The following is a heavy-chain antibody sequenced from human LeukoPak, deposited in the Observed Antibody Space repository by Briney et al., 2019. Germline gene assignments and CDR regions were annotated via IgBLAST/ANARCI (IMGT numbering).Heavy chain of an antibody. V-gene: IGHV4-4*09. CDR3: AREYSSSSPFDY. CDR1: GGSISSFY. J-gene: IGHJ4*02. Sequence: PSETLSLTCTVSGGSISSFYWSWIRQPPGKGLEWIGYIYPSGTTNYNPSLKSRVTISVDTSKNQFSLKLSSVTAADTAVYYCAREYSSSSPFDYWGQGTLSPSPQ. CDR2: IYPSGTT. D-gene: IGHD6-6*01.